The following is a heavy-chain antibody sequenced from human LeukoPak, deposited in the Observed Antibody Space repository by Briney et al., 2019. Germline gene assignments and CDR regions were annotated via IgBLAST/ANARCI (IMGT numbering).Heavy chain of an antibody. Sequence: ASETLSLTCIVSGGSISSSNYYWGWIRQSPGKGLEWIGSIYSRGSTYYNPSLKSRVIVSSDMSKNQFSLMLNSVTAADTAVYYCARGGDRSFDYWGQGTLVTVSS. CDR1: GGSISSSNYY. J-gene: IGHJ4*02. D-gene: IGHD3-10*01. CDR3: ARGGDRSFDY. CDR2: IYSRGST. V-gene: IGHV4-39*07.